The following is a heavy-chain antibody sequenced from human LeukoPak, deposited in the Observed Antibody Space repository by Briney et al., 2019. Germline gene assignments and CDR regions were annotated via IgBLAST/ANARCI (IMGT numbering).Heavy chain of an antibody. CDR2: ISSDGRDT. J-gene: IGHJ6*03. CDR3: AREWALPGAYYMDV. V-gene: IGHV3-74*01. CDR1: GFTFSTYW. Sequence: GGSLRLSCAASGFTFSTYWMHGGRQAPGEGLGCVSRISSDGRDTIYADSVKGRSTISRDSANNTLFLQMNSLRGDATAVYYCAREWALPGAYYMDVWGKGTTVTVSS. D-gene: IGHD7-27*01.